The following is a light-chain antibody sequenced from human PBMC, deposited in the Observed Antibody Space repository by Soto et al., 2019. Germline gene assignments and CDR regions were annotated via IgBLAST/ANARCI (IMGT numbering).Light chain of an antibody. J-gene: IGLJ2*01. CDR3: AAWDDSLSGVV. CDR2: RNN. CDR1: SSNIGSNY. Sequence: QSVLTQPPSASGTPGQRVTISCSGSSSNIGSNYVYWFQQLPGTAPKLLIYRNNERPSGVPDRLSGSKSGTSGSLAISGLRSEDEADYYCAAWDDSLSGVVFGGGTKVTVL. V-gene: IGLV1-47*01.